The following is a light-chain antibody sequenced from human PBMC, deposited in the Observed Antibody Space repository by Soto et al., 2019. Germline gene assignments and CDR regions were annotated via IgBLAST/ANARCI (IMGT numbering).Light chain of an antibody. J-gene: IGKJ5*01. CDR1: QSVGSF. Sequence: EIVLTQSPATLSLSPGERATLSCRASQSVGSFLAWYQQKPGQAPRLLIYDTSIRATGIPARFSGSGSGTDFTLTISSLEPEDFAVYYCQQRNSWPPTFTFGHGTRLEIK. CDR2: DTS. CDR3: QQRNSWPPTFT. V-gene: IGKV3-11*01.